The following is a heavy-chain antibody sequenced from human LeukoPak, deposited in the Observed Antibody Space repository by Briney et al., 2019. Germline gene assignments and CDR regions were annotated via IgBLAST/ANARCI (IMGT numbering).Heavy chain of an antibody. CDR1: GFTFDDYA. CDR3: SPDSSGYYSGY. J-gene: IGHJ4*02. D-gene: IGHD3-22*01. Sequence: GGSLRLSCAASGFTFDDYAMHWVRQAPGKGLEWVSGISWNSGSIGYADSVKGRFTISRDNSKNTLYLQMSSLRAEDTAVYYCSPDSSGYYSGYWGQGTLVTVSS. V-gene: IGHV3-9*01. CDR2: ISWNSGSI.